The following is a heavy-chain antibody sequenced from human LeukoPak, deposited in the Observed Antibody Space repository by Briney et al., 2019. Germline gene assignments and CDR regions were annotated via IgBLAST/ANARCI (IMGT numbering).Heavy chain of an antibody. J-gene: IGHJ3*02. CDR3: ARADRRDGYNLDAFDI. CDR1: GGSISSGGYY. D-gene: IGHD5-24*01. V-gene: IGHV4-30-2*01. Sequence: PSETLSLTCTVSGGSISSGGYYWSWIRQPPGKGLEWIGYIYHSGSTYYNPSLKSRVTISVDRSKNQFSLKLSSVTAADTAVYYCARADRRDGYNLDAFDIWGQGTMVTVSS. CDR2: IYHSGST.